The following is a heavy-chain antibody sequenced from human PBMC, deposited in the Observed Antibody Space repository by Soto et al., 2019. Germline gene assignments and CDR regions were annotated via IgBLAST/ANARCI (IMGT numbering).Heavy chain of an antibody. V-gene: IGHV3-21*01. CDR1: GFTFSSYS. J-gene: IGHJ4*02. CDR3: APDLTYNWNYFDY. CDR2: ISSSSSYI. D-gene: IGHD1-20*01. Sequence: EVQLVESGGGLVKPGGSLRLSCAASGFTFSSYSMNWVRQAPGKGLEWVSSISSSSSYIYYADSVKGRFTISRDNAKNSLYLQMNSLRAEDTAVYYCAPDLTYNWNYFDYWGQGTLVTVSS.